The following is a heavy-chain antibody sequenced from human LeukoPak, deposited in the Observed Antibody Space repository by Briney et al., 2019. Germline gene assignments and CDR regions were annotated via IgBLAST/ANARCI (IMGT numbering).Heavy chain of an antibody. D-gene: IGHD4-17*01. CDR2: IRDDAGNK. Sequence: PGGSLRLSCAASGFSFSSYGMHWVHQAPAKGLECVAFIRDDAGNKYYADSMKGRFTISRDNSKNTLYLQVNSLRAEDTAVYYCAKGLGDYDDFRLGYWGQGTLVTVSS. V-gene: IGHV3-30*02. J-gene: IGHJ4*02. CDR1: GFSFSSYG. CDR3: AKGLGDYDDFRLGY.